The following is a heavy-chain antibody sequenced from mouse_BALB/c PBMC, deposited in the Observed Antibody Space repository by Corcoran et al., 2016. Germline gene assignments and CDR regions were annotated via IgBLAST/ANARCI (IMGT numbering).Heavy chain of an antibody. V-gene: IGHV8-12*01. CDR3: ARRSKNGFPLDY. CDR2: IYWDDDK. CDR1: GFSLSTSDMG. D-gene: IGHD2-5*01. Sequence: QVTLKESGPGILQPSLTLSLTCSFSGFSLSTSDMGVSWIRQPPGKGLEWLAHIYWDDDKRYNPSLKSRLTISKDTSRNQVFLKITSVDTADTATYYGARRSKNGFPLDYGGQGTTLTVSS. J-gene: IGHJ2*01.